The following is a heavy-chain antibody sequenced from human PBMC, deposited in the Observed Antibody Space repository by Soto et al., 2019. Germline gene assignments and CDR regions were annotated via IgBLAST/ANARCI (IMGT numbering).Heavy chain of an antibody. CDR2: ISAYNGKT. D-gene: IGHD4-17*01. J-gene: IGHJ4*02. V-gene: IGHV1-18*01. CDR1: GYTFTSYG. Sequence: VASLKVSCNASGYTFTSYGISWVRQAPGQGLEWIGWISAYNGKTNYAQKLQGRVTMTTDTSTSTAYMELRSLRSDDTAVYYCARFVDYGDFDYWGQGALVTVSS. CDR3: ARFVDYGDFDY.